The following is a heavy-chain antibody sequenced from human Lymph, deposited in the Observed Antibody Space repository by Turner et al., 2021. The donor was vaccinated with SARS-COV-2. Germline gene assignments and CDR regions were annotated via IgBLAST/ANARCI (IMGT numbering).Heavy chain of an antibody. CDR3: ARDIPTTADYFDY. J-gene: IGHJ4*02. CDR2: ISSSSSYI. D-gene: IGHD4-17*01. Sequence: EVQLVESGGGLVKPGGSLRLSCAASGFTFSTYSMNRVRQAPGKGLEWISSISSSSSYIYYADSVKGRFTISRDDAKNSLYLQMNSLRAEDTDVYYCARDIPTTADYFDYWGQGTLVTVSS. V-gene: IGHV3-21*01. CDR1: GFTFSTYS.